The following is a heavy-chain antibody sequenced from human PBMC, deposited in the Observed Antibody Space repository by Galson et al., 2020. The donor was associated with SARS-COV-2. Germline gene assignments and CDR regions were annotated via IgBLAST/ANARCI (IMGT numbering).Heavy chain of an antibody. V-gene: IGHV3-30-3*01. Sequence: GGSLRLSCAASGFTFSSYAMHWVRQAPGKGLEWVAVISYDGSNKYYADSVKGRFTISRDNSKNTLYLQMNSLRAEDTAVYYCARETGGWELLPGALDYWGQGTLVTVSS. CDR2: ISYDGSNK. CDR1: GFTFSSYA. J-gene: IGHJ4*02. D-gene: IGHD1-26*01. CDR3: ARETGGWELLPGALDY.